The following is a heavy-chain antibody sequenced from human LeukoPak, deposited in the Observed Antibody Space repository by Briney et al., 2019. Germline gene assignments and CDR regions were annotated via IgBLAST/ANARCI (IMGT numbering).Heavy chain of an antibody. D-gene: IGHD2-2*01. V-gene: IGHV3-23*01. CDR3: AKDVLLDIVVVPAAISYAFDI. CDR2: ISGSGGST. CDR1: GFTFSSYA. J-gene: IGHJ3*02. Sequence: GGSLRLSCAASGFTFSSYAMSWVRQAPGKGLEWVSAISGSGGSTYYADSVKGRFTISRDNSKNTLYLQMNSLRAEDTAVYYCAKDVLLDIVVVPAAISYAFDIWGQGTMVTVSS.